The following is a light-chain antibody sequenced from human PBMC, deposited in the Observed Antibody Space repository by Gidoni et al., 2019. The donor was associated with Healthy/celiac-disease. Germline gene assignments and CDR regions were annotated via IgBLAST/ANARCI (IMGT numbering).Light chain of an antibody. Sequence: DSQMTQSPSTRSASVGDRVTITCRASQSISSWLAWYQQKPGKAPKLLIYDASSLESGVPSRFSGSGSGTEFTLTISSLQPDDFATYYCQQYNSFPLTFGGGTKVEIK. CDR2: DAS. CDR3: QQYNSFPLT. J-gene: IGKJ4*01. V-gene: IGKV1-5*01. CDR1: QSISSW.